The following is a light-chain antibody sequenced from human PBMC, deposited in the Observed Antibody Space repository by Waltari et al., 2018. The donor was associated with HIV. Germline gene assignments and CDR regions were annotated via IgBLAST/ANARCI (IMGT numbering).Light chain of an antibody. Sequence: AIRMSQYPSSFSASTGDRVTITCRASQDIGTYLAWYQLKPGKAPKLLIYGASSLQSGVPSRFSGGGSGTDFSLTISCLQPEDFVTYCCQQYYSLPFTFGPGTKVEIK. J-gene: IGKJ3*01. CDR2: GAS. CDR1: QDIGTY. CDR3: QQYYSLPFT. V-gene: IGKV1-8*01.